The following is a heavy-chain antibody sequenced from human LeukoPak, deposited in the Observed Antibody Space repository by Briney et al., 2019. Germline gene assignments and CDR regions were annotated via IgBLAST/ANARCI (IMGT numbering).Heavy chain of an antibody. CDR1: GYTFTGYY. D-gene: IGHD5-18*01. J-gene: IGHJ5*02. Sequence: SVKVSCKASGYTFTGYYMHWVRQAPGQGLEWMGWINPNSGGPNYAQKFQGRVTMTRDTSISTAYMELSRLRSDDTAVYYCARAFALGGAMVTSYWFDPWGQGTLVTVSS. V-gene: IGHV1-2*02. CDR2: INPNSGGP. CDR3: ARAFALGGAMVTSYWFDP.